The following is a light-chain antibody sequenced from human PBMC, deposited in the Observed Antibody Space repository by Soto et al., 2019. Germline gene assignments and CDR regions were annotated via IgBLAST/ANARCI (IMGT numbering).Light chain of an antibody. V-gene: IGKV3-15*01. CDR1: QSVGSN. CDR3: QQYDYWPPWT. CDR2: GAS. J-gene: IGKJ1*01. Sequence: EIVMTQSPATLSVSPGERATLSCRASQSVGSNVAWYQQKPGQAPRLLIYGASSRATGIPARVSGSGSGTEFTLTISSLQSEDSAVYYCQQYDYWPPWTFGQGTKVDI.